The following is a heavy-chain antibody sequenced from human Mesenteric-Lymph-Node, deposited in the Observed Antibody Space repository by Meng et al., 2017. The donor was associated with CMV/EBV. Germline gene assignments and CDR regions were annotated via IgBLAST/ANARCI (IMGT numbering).Heavy chain of an antibody. CDR3: ARDFSGGYAYYFDC. CDR2: IYTSGNT. V-gene: IGHV4-4*07. Sequence: SETLSLTCTVSGGSISSYYWSWIRQPAGKGLEWIGRIYTSGNTYYNPSLKSRVTISVDRSRNQFSLKLSSVTVADTAVYFCARDFSGGYAYYFDCWGQGTLVTVSS. J-gene: IGHJ4*02. CDR1: GGSISSYY. D-gene: IGHD5-12*01.